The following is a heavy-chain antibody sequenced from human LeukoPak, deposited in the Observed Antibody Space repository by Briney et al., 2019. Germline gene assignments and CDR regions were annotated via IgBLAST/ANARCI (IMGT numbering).Heavy chain of an antibody. CDR1: GFTFSRYG. J-gene: IGHJ2*01. CDR3: ARDSATARVTTFTYYIYWYFDL. D-gene: IGHD4-17*01. V-gene: IGHV3-33*01. Sequence: GESLRLSCAASGFTFSRYGMHWVRQAPGKGLEWVAVIWYDGSKKNYADYVKGRFTNPRDNSKNTLNLQMTSLRAEDTAVYYCARDSATARVTTFTYYIYWYFDLWGRGTLVTVSS. CDR2: IWYDGSKK.